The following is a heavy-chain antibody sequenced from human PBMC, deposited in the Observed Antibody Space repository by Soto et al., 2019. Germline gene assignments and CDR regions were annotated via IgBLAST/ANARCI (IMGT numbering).Heavy chain of an antibody. D-gene: IGHD3-22*01. CDR2: ISGGGGTT. V-gene: IGHV3-23*01. Sequence: SVGSLRLSCAASGFTFSTYAMGWVRQAPGKGLEWVSNISGGGGTTYYADSVKGRFTISRDNSNNTLFLQMNSLRAEDTAVYYCAKDRVTMIVVIGAAFDIWGQGTMVTVSS. CDR3: AKDRVTMIVVIGAAFDI. CDR1: GFTFSTYA. J-gene: IGHJ3*02.